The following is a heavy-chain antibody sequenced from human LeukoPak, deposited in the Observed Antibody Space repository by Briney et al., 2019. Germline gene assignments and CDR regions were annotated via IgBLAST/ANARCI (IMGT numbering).Heavy chain of an antibody. CDR1: GFTFSNAW. V-gene: IGHV3-15*01. CDR3: AKLVGGFFDY. CDR2: IKSKTDGGPT. J-gene: IGHJ4*02. D-gene: IGHD1-26*01. Sequence: GGSLRLSCAASGFTFSNAWMSWVRQAPGKGLEWVGRIKSKTDGGPTDYAAPVKGRFTISRDDSKNTLYLQMDSLRAEDTAVYYCAKLVGGFFDYWGQGTLVTVSS.